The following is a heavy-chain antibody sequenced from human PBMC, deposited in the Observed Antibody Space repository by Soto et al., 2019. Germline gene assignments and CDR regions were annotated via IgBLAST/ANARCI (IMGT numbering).Heavy chain of an antibody. V-gene: IGHV4-39*01. CDR2: IYYSGST. Sequence: PSDTLSLTCSVSGGSISGSTYYWAWIRQPPVKGLEYIGSIYYSGSTYYNPSLKSRLTISVDTSKNQFSLKLTSVSAADTALYYCARHDVTGATDYWGQGTLVTVLL. D-gene: IGHD1-1*01. CDR1: GGSISGSTYY. CDR3: ARHDVTGATDY. J-gene: IGHJ4*02.